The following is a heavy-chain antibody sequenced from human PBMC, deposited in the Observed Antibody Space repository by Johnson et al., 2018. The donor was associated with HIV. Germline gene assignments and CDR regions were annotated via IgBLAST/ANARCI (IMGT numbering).Heavy chain of an antibody. J-gene: IGHJ3*02. D-gene: IGHD3-3*01. CDR3: SREQATVFFRASGAAFNI. Sequence: QVQLVESGGGLVKPGGSLRLSCAASGFTFSDYYMSWIRQAPGKVLECVSYISSSGSTIYYADSVKGRFTIFRDNAKNPLYLQLHSLRVEDTAVYYWSREQATVFFRASGAAFNIWGQGTTVTVSS. CDR1: GFTFSDYY. CDR2: ISSSGSTI. V-gene: IGHV3-11*04.